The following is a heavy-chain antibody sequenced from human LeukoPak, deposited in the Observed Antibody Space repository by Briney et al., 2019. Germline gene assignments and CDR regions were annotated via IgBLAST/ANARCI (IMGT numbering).Heavy chain of an antibody. CDR3: ARLNYYDSSGSRRHNPRFDY. D-gene: IGHD3-22*01. J-gene: IGHJ4*02. Sequence: SETLSLTCTVSGGSTSSYYWSWIRQPPGKGLEWIGYIYYSGSTNYNPSLKSRVTISVDTSKNQFSLKLSSVTAADTAVYYCARLNYYDSSGSRRHNPRFDYWGQGTLVTVSS. CDR1: GGSTSSYY. CDR2: IYYSGST. V-gene: IGHV4-59*08.